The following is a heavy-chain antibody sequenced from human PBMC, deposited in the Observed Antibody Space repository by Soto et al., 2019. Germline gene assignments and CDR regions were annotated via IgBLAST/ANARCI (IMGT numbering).Heavy chain of an antibody. Sequence: SETLCLTCSVSGDSISSSNYYWGWIRQPPGKGLEWIGTIYYSGSTYYNPSLKSRLTMSVDTSKNQFSLKLSSVTAADSAVYFCAGRPPPAAKIFDYWGQGTLVTVSS. CDR1: GDSISSSNYY. D-gene: IGHD2-2*01. CDR2: IYYSGST. J-gene: IGHJ4*02. CDR3: AGRPPPAAKIFDY. V-gene: IGHV4-39*01.